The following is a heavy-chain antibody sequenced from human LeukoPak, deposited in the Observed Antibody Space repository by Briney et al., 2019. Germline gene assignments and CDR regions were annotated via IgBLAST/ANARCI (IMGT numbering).Heavy chain of an antibody. D-gene: IGHD3-10*01. CDR1: GFTFSYYS. CDR2: SSSSSSTN. J-gene: IGHJ6*02. CDR3: ARGGSDGMDV. V-gene: IGHV3-48*04. Sequence: PGGSLRLSCAASGFTFSYYSMNWVRQAPGKGLEWVSYSSSSSSTNYHADSVKGRFTISRDNAKKSLSLQMNSLRAEDTAVYYCARGGSDGMDVWGQGTTVTVSS.